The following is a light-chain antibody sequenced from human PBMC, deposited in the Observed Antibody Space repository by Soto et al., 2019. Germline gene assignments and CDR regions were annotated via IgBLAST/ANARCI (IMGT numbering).Light chain of an antibody. V-gene: IGKV3-15*01. CDR1: QSVSSN. CDR2: GAS. Sequence: EIVMTQSPATLSVSPGERATLSCRASQSVSSNFAWYQQKPGQAPRLLIYGASTRATGIPARFSCSGSGTEFTLTISSLQSEDFAVYYCQQYNNWPPLTFGGGTKVEIK. J-gene: IGKJ4*01. CDR3: QQYNNWPPLT.